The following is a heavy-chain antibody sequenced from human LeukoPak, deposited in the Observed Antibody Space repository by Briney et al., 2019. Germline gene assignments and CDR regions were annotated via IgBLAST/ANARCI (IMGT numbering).Heavy chain of an antibody. V-gene: IGHV1-2*02. CDR2: VNHNSGDT. Sequence: EASVPVSCKASGYIFTGYYINWVRPAPAHGLEWMGWVNHNSGDTNYAQKCKGRVNMNRDTSINTAYMELSRLRSDDTAVYYCAREKDNYSDTSVYGDGPFDHWGQGTLVTVSS. CDR3: AREKDNYSDTSVYGDGPFDH. J-gene: IGHJ4*02. CDR1: GYIFTGYY. D-gene: IGHD3-22*01.